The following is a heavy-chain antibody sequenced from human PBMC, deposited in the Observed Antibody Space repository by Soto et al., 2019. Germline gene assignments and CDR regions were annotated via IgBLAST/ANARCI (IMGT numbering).Heavy chain of an antibody. CDR3: ARGGYDILTGYHPFQH. CDR1: GYTFTSYA. CDR2: INAGNGNT. D-gene: IGHD3-9*01. V-gene: IGHV1-3*01. J-gene: IGHJ1*01. Sequence: QVQLVQSGAEVKKPGASVKVSCKASGYTFTSYAMHWVRQAPGQRLEWMGGINAGNGNTKYSQKFQGRVTITRDTSASTAYMELSSLRSEDTAVYYCARGGYDILTGYHPFQHWGQGTLVTVSS.